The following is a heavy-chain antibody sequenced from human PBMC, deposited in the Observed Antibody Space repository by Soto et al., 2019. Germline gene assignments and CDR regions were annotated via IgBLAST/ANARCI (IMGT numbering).Heavy chain of an antibody. Sequence: QVQLVESGGGVVQPGRSLRLSCAASGFNFNNYGMHWVRQAPGKGLEWVAVIWNDGNGYYYANSVKGRFTISRDNSKNTLFLQMSSLRAEDTAVYYCARRQISPPTLGAASARGGMDVWCQGTTVTVSS. J-gene: IGHJ6*02. V-gene: IGHV3-33*01. CDR1: GFNFNNYG. D-gene: IGHD6-13*01. CDR3: ARRQISPPTLGAASARGGMDV. CDR2: IWNDGNGY.